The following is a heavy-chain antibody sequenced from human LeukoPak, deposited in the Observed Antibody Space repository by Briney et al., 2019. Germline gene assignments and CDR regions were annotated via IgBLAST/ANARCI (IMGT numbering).Heavy chain of an antibody. Sequence: GASVKVSCKASGGTFSSYAISWVRQAPGQGLEWMGGIIPIFGTANYAQKFQGRVTITADESTSTAYMGLSSLRSEDTAVYYCARDTGGAMNRSPNWFDPWGQGTLVTVSS. J-gene: IGHJ5*02. D-gene: IGHD1-1*01. CDR2: IIPIFGTA. V-gene: IGHV1-69*13. CDR1: GGTFSSYA. CDR3: ARDTGGAMNRSPNWFDP.